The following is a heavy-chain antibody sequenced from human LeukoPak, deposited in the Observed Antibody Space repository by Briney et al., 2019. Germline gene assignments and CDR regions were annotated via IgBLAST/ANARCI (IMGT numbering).Heavy chain of an antibody. J-gene: IGHJ5*02. Sequence: SETLSLTCTVSGGSVSSYYWSWIRQALGKGLEWIGYIYYSGSTNYNPSLKSRVTISVDTSKNQFSLKLSSVTAADTAVYYCARAEVKQQLVLGTWFDPWGQGTLVTVSS. CDR3: ARAEVKQQLVLGTWFDP. CDR2: IYYSGST. CDR1: GGSVSSYY. D-gene: IGHD6-13*01. V-gene: IGHV4-59*02.